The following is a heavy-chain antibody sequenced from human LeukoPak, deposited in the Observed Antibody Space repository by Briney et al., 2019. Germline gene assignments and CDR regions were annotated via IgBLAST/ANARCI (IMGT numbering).Heavy chain of an antibody. J-gene: IGHJ4*02. V-gene: IGHV1-69*13. CDR1: GGTFSSYA. Sequence: SVKVSCKASGGTFSSYAISWVRQAPGQGLEWMGGIIPIFGTANYAQKFQGRVTITADESASTAYMELSSLRSEDTAVYYCASEERAVATYWGQGTLVTVSS. CDR2: IIPIFGTA. D-gene: IGHD6-19*01. CDR3: ASEERAVATY.